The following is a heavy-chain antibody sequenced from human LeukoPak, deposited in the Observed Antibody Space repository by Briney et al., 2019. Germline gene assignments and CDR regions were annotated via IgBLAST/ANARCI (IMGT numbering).Heavy chain of an antibody. V-gene: IGHV3-21*01. CDR2: ITSSSNYI. CDR3: ARDRDYGDYRDAFDI. CDR1: GFTFSSYN. Sequence: GGSLRLSCAASGFTFSSYNMNWVRQAPGKGLEWVSSITSSSNYIYYADSVKGRFTISRDNAKNSLYLQMNSLRAEDTAVYYCARDRDYGDYRDAFDIWGQGTMVTVSS. J-gene: IGHJ3*02. D-gene: IGHD4-17*01.